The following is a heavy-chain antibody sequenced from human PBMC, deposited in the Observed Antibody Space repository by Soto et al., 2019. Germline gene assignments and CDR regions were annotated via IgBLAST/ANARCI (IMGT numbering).Heavy chain of an antibody. Sequence: SETLSLTCTVSGGSISSYYWSWIRQPPGKGLEWIGYIYYTETTSYNPSLKGRVTISVDTSKNQFSLKLSSVNAADTALYYCAGGYGSGSYSASYVYWGQGTLVTVPQ. D-gene: IGHD3-10*01. CDR2: IYYTETT. J-gene: IGHJ4*02. CDR3: AGGYGSGSYSASYVY. V-gene: IGHV4-59*01. CDR1: GGSISSYY.